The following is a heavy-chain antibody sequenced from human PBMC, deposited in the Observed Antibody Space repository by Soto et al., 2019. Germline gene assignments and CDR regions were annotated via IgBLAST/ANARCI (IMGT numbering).Heavy chain of an antibody. CDR2: ISSSGSTI. D-gene: IGHD6-13*01. Sequence: GGALRLSCSASGFTLSSYEMNWGRRAPGKGLAWVSYISSSGSTIYYAASVKGRFTLSRDNDKISLYLQMNSLRAEDTAVYYCVREHYLAGIEYWGQGPQVTVSS. J-gene: IGHJ4*02. CDR1: GFTLSSYE. V-gene: IGHV3-48*03. CDR3: VREHYLAGIEY.